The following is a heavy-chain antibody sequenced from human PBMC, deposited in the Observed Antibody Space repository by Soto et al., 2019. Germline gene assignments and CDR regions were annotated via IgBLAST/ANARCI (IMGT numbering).Heavy chain of an antibody. J-gene: IGHJ4*02. CDR3: AKDGYHHQGLYYFDY. CDR1: GFTFSSYW. CDR2: INSDGSST. D-gene: IGHD2-2*01. Sequence: PGGSLRLSCAASGFTFSSYWMHWVRQAPGKGLVWVSLINSDGSSTTYADSVRGRFTISRDNAKNTLYLQMNSLRAEDTAVYYCAKDGYHHQGLYYFDYWGQGTLVTVSS. V-gene: IGHV3-74*03.